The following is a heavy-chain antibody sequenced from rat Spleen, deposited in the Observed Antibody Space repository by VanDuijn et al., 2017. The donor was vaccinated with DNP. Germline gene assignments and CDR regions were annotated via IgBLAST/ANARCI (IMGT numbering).Heavy chain of an antibody. CDR1: GFTFINYW. CDR3: ARGTLRLRAMDA. V-gene: IGHV5-31*01. D-gene: IGHD1-6*01. Sequence: EVQLVESGGGVVQPGRSLKVSCVASGFTFINYWMTWIRQAPGKGLEWVAYIDYDGLPTYYGDSVKGRFTISRDNAKSTLYLQMDSLKSEDTATYYCARGTLRLRAMDAWGQGTSVTVSS. CDR2: IDYDGLPT. J-gene: IGHJ4*01.